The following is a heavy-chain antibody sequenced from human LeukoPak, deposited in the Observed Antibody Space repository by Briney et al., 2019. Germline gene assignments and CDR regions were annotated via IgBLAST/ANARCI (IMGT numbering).Heavy chain of an antibody. CDR3: ARGPPNIVATGYYFDY. V-gene: IGHV3-30*03. J-gene: IGHJ4*02. CDR2: ISYDGSNK. Sequence: GGSLRLSCAASGFTFSSYGMHWVRQAPGKGLEWVAVISYDGSNKYYADSVKGRFTISRDNAKNSLYLQMNSLRAEDTAVYYCARGPPNIVATGYYFDYWGQGTLVTVSS. D-gene: IGHD5-12*01. CDR1: GFTFSSYG.